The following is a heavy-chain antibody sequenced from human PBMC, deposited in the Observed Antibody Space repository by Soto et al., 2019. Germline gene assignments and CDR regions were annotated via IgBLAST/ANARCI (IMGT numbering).Heavy chain of an antibody. V-gene: IGHV4-59*01. J-gene: IGHJ3*02. D-gene: IGHD6-19*01. CDR3: ARDSSGWYSDDAFDI. Sequence: SETLSLTCTVSGGSISSYYWSWIRQPPGKGLEWIGYIYYSGSTNYNPSLKSRVTISVDTSKNQFSLKLSSVTAADTAVYYCARDSSGWYSDDAFDIWGQGTTVTVSS. CDR2: IYYSGST. CDR1: GGSISSYY.